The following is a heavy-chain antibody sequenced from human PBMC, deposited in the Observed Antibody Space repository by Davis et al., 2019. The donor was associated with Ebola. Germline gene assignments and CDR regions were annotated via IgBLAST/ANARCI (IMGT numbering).Heavy chain of an antibody. D-gene: IGHD3/OR15-3a*01. Sequence: AASVKVSCKASGYPFSSYGINWVRQAPGQGLEWMGWIRSQSGDTVYAHSLQGRVTMTLDTSTTTAYMELRGLRSDDTAIYFCARDRCTGYGCHHSNGHWGQGTLVTVSS. J-gene: IGHJ4*02. V-gene: IGHV1-18*04. CDR1: GYPFSSYG. CDR2: IRSQSGDT. CDR3: ARDRCTGYGCHHSNGH.